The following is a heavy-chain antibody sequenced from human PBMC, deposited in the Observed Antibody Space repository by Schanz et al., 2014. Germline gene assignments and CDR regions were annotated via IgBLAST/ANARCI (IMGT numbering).Heavy chain of an antibody. Sequence: QVQLVESGGGLVKPGGSLRLSCAASGFTFSDYYMSWIRQAPGQGLEWVSYISGTTTYTNYADSVKGRFTISRDNAKTSLYLQRNRLRAEDTAVYYCAREQRMAAAGLVDYWGHGTLVTVSS. CDR3: AREQRMAAAGLVDY. J-gene: IGHJ4*01. CDR1: GFTFSDYY. CDR2: ISGTTTYT. V-gene: IGHV3-11*05. D-gene: IGHD6-13*01.